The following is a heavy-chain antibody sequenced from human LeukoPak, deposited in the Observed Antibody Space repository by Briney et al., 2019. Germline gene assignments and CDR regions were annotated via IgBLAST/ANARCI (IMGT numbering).Heavy chain of an antibody. CDR1: GGSFSGYY. D-gene: IGHD6-19*01. Sequence: SETLSLTCAVYGGSFSGYYWSWIRQPPGKGLEWIGYIYYSGSTNYNPSLKSRVTISVDTSKNQFSLKLSSVTAADTAVHYCARDEFDSSGWTYYYYGMDVWGQGTTVTVSS. CDR3: ARDEFDSSGWTYYYYGMDV. CDR2: IYYSGST. J-gene: IGHJ6*02. V-gene: IGHV4-59*01.